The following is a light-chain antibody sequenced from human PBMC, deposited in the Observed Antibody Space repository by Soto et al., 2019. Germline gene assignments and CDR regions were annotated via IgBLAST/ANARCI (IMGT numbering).Light chain of an antibody. Sequence: DIVMTQSPLSLSVTPGEPASMSCRSSQSLLHSDGYNYLDWYLQKPGQSPQLLIYLGSDRASGVPDRFSGSGSGTDFTLKISRVEAEDVGVYYCMQALQTPPWTFGQGTKVEIK. CDR3: MQALQTPPWT. CDR2: LGS. CDR1: QSLLHSDGYNY. V-gene: IGKV2-28*01. J-gene: IGKJ1*01.